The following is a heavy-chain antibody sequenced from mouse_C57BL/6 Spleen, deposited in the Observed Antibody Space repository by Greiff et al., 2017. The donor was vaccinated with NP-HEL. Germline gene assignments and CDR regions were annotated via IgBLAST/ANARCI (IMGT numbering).Heavy chain of an antibody. CDR2: INYDGSST. V-gene: IGHV5-16*01. J-gene: IGHJ2*01. CDR1: GFTFSDYY. Sequence: EVKLMESEGGLVQPGRSMKLSCTASGFTFSDYYMAWVRQVPEKGLEWVANINYDGSSTYYLDSLKSRFIISRDNAKNILYLQMSSLKSEDTATYYCARVLTGTFDYWGQGTTLTVSS. D-gene: IGHD4-1*01. CDR3: ARVLTGTFDY.